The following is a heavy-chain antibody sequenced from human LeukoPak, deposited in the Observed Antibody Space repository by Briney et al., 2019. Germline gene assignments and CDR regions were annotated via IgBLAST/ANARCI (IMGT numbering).Heavy chain of an antibody. CDR3: ARDRGSYSGGEFDP. CDR2: IYYSGST. Sequence: PSQTLSLTCTVSGGSISSGDYYWSWIRQPPGKGLEWIGYIYYSGSTYYNPSLKSRVTISVDTSKNQFSLKLSSVTAADTAVYYCARDRGSYSGGEFDPWGQGTLVTVSS. CDR1: GGSISSGDYY. J-gene: IGHJ5*02. V-gene: IGHV4-30-4*01. D-gene: IGHD2-15*01.